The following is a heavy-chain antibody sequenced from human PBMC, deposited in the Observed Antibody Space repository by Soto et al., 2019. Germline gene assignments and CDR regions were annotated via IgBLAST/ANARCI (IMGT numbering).Heavy chain of an antibody. Sequence: GGSLRLSCAASGFTVRSIYMSWVRQAPGKGLEWVSVIYSGGSTYYADSVKGRFTISRDNSKNTLYLQMNSLRAEDTAVYYCARDYGSDAFDIWGQGTMVTVSS. D-gene: IGHD3-10*01. CDR3: ARDYGSDAFDI. V-gene: IGHV3-53*01. J-gene: IGHJ3*02. CDR2: IYSGGST. CDR1: GFTVRSIY.